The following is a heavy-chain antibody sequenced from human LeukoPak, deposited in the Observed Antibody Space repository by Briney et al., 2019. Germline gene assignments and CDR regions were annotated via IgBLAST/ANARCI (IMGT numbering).Heavy chain of an antibody. CDR2: ISSSSTI. Sequence: GGSLRLSCAASGFTFSSYGMNWVRQAPGKGLEWVSYISSSSTIYYADSVKGRFTISRDNAMNSLYLQMNNLRAEDTAVYYCARGRWELLYYFDYWGQGTLVTVSS. CDR1: GFTFSSYG. V-gene: IGHV3-48*04. CDR3: ARGRWELLYYFDY. J-gene: IGHJ4*02. D-gene: IGHD1-26*01.